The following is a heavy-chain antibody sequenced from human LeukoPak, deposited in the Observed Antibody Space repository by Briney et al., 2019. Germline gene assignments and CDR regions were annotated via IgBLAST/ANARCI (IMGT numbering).Heavy chain of an antibody. J-gene: IGHJ4*02. Sequence: GGSLRLSCAASGFTFGNYAMTWVRQAPGRGLEWVSGISGSGGSTYYADSVKGRFTISRDNSKNTLYLQMNSLRAEDTAVYYCASHPIRTADYWGQGTLVTVSS. CDR1: GFTFGNYA. CDR2: ISGSGGST. V-gene: IGHV3-23*01. CDR3: ASHPIRTADY. D-gene: IGHD5-24*01.